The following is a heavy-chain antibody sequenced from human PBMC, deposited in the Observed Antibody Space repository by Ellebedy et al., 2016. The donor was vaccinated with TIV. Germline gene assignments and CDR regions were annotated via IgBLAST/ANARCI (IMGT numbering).Heavy chain of an antibody. J-gene: IGHJ6*02. V-gene: IGHV1-18*01. CDR3: ARVPAYDYVWGSYGLRYYYYGMDV. CDR1: GYTFTSYG. Sequence: AASVKVSCKASGYTFTSYGISWVRQAPGQGLEWMGWISDYNGNTNYAQKLQGRVTMTTDTSTSTAYMELRSLRSDDTAVYYCARVPAYDYVWGSYGLRYYYYGMDVWGQGTTVTVSS. CDR2: ISDYNGNT. D-gene: IGHD3-16*01.